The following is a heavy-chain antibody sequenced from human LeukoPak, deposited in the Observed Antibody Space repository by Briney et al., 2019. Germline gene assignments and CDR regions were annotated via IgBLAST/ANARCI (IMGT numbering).Heavy chain of an antibody. J-gene: IGHJ3*02. CDR3: ARVNYYDSSGYLEVGAFDI. D-gene: IGHD3-22*01. V-gene: IGHV4-4*02. Sequence: PSETLSLTCAVSGGSISSSNWWSWVRQPPGKGLEWIGEIYHSGSTNYNPSLKSRVTISVDKSKNQFSLKLSSVTAADTAVYYCARVNYYDSSGYLEVGAFDIWGQGTMVTVSS. CDR1: GGSISSSNW. CDR2: IYHSGST.